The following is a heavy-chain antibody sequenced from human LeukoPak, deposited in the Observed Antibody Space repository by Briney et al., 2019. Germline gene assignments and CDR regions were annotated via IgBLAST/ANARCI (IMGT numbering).Heavy chain of an antibody. J-gene: IGHJ3*01. CDR3: SAGEGYYDSSDYYSAWAFNV. V-gene: IGHV3-48*03. CDR2: VSSSGSTI. D-gene: IGHD3-22*01. Sequence: GGSLRLSCAASGFTFSSYEMNWVRQAPGKGLEWVSYVSSSGSTIYYADSVKGRFTISRDNAKNSLYLQMNSLRAEDTAVYYCSAGEGYYDSSDYYSAWAFNVWGQGTMVTVSS. CDR1: GFTFSSYE.